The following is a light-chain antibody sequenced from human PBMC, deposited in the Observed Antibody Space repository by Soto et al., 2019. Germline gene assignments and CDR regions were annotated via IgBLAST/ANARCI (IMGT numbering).Light chain of an antibody. CDR3: QQRNIWPPVT. CDR2: GAS. CDR1: QSISSSY. Sequence: ENVLTQSPGTLSLSPGEGATLSCRASQSISSSYLAWYQQKPGQAPRLLIYGASSRATGTPDRFSGSGSGTDFTLTISSLEPEDFAVYYCQQRNIWPPVTFGQGTRLEIK. J-gene: IGKJ5*01. V-gene: IGKV3D-20*02.